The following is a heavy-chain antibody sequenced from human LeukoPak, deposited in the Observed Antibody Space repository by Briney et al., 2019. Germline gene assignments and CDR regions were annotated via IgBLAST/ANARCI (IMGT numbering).Heavy chain of an antibody. Sequence: GGSLRLSCAASGFTFSNAWMSWVRQAPGMGLEWVANINEDGSKKYYVNSVKGRFTISRDTAKTSLYLQMNSLRAEDTAVYYCARLESSWYYFDYWGQGTLVTVSS. CDR3: ARLESSWYYFDY. V-gene: IGHV3-7*01. CDR2: INEDGSKK. J-gene: IGHJ4*02. CDR1: GFTFSNAW. D-gene: IGHD6-13*01.